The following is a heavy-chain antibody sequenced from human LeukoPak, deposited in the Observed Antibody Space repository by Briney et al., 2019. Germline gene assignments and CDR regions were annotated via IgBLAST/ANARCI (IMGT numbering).Heavy chain of an antibody. CDR1: GFTFSSYA. CDR2: ISYDGSNK. CDR3: ARSGGYVFSYFDY. V-gene: IGHV3-30-3*01. J-gene: IGHJ4*02. Sequence: GGSLRLSCAASGFTFSSYAMHWVRQAPGKGLEWVAVISYDGSNKYYADSVKGRFTISRDNSKNTLYLQMNSLRAEDTAVYYCARSGGYVFSYFDYWGQGTLVTVSS. D-gene: IGHD5-12*01.